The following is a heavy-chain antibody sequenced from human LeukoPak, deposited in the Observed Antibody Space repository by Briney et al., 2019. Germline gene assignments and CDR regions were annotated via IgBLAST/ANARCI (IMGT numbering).Heavy chain of an antibody. Sequence: SETLSLTCTVSGDSISNFYWSWIRQPPGKGLEWIGYVYYSGRTNYNPSLRSRVSMSVDTSKNQFSLKLTSVTAADTAVYYCARGGYYYMDVWGKGTTVTVSS. CDR1: GDSISNFY. CDR3: ARGGYYYMDV. V-gene: IGHV4-59*01. CDR2: VYYSGRT. J-gene: IGHJ6*03.